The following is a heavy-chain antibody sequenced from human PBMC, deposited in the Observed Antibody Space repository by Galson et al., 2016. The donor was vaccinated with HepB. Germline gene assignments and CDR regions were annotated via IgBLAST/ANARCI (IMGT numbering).Heavy chain of an antibody. CDR1: GFSLSNYG. CDR3: ARPRGTSYYYYGIDV. Sequence: SLRLSCAASGFSLSNYGMHWVRQAPGKGLEWVAVVSDDGTNKYYADSVKGRFTISKDNSKNTLYLQINSLRGEDTAVYYWARPRGTSYYYYGIDVWGQGTTVSVSS. CDR2: VSDDGTNK. D-gene: IGHD3-16*01. V-gene: IGHV3-30*03. J-gene: IGHJ6*02.